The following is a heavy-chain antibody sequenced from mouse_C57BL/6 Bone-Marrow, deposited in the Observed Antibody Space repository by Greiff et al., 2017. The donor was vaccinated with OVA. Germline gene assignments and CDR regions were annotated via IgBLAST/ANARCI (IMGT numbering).Heavy chain of an antibody. V-gene: IGHV1-22*01. J-gene: IGHJ4*01. CDR3: ASRLAYYGSSYYAMDD. D-gene: IGHD1-1*01. Sequence: VQLKQSGPELVKPGASVKMSCKASGYTFTDYHMHWVKQSHGKSLEWIGYFNPNNGGTSYNQKFKGKATLTVNKSSSTAYMELRSLTSDDSAVYYWASRLAYYGSSYYAMDDWGQGTSVTVSS. CDR2: FNPNNGGT. CDR1: GYTFTDYH.